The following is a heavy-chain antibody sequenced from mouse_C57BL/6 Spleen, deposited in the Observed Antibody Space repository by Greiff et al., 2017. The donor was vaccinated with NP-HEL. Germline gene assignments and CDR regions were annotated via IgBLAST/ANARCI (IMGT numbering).Heavy chain of an antibody. CDR1: GYTFTSYW. V-gene: IGHV1-64*01. Sequence: QVQLQQPGAELVKPGASVKLSCKASGYTFTSYWMHWVKQRTGQGLEWIGMIHPSSGSTNYNEKFKSKATLTVDKSSSTAYMQLSSLTSEDSAVYYCARLVGRGDFDYWGQGTTLTVSS. D-gene: IGHD1-1*02. J-gene: IGHJ2*01. CDR2: IHPSSGST. CDR3: ARLVGRGDFDY.